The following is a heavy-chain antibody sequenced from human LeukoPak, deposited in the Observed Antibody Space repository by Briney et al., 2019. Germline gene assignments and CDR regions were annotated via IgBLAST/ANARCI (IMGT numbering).Heavy chain of an antibody. CDR1: GFTFSSFA. V-gene: IGHV3-23*01. CDR3: ANMQLVKGVFEI. J-gene: IGHJ3*02. D-gene: IGHD6-13*01. CDR2: ISGGSENT. Sequence: GGSLRLSCAASGFTFSSFAMSWVRQAPGKGLDWVSRISGGSENTYYADSVKGRFTISRDNSKNTLDLHLNSLTADDTAVYYCANMQLVKGVFEIWGQGTRVTVSS.